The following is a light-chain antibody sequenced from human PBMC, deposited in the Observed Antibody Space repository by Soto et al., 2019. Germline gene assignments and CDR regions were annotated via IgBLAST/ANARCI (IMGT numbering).Light chain of an antibody. J-gene: IGLJ1*01. CDR3: AAWDDSLNGYV. CDR2: NNN. Sequence: QSVLTQPPSAPGTPGLRVTIFCSGGSSNIGTNAVNWYQQLPGTAPKLLIYNNNQRPSGVPDRFSGSKSGTSASLAISGLQSEDEADYYCAAWDDSLNGYVFGTGTKVTVL. CDR1: SSNIGTNA. V-gene: IGLV1-44*01.